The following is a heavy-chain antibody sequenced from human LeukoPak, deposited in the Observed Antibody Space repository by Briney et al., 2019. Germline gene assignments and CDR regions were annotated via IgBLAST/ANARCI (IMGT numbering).Heavy chain of an antibody. D-gene: IGHD3-22*01. CDR1: GFTFSSYA. CDR2: ISYDGSNK. CDR3: AKARWDYDSSGYYDYFDY. V-gene: IGHV3-30-3*01. Sequence: GGSQRLSCAASGFTFSSYAMHWVRQAPGKGLEWVAVISYDGSNKYYADSVKGRFTISRDNSKNTLYLQMNSLRAEDTAVYYCAKARWDYDSSGYYDYFDYWGQGTLVTVSS. J-gene: IGHJ4*02.